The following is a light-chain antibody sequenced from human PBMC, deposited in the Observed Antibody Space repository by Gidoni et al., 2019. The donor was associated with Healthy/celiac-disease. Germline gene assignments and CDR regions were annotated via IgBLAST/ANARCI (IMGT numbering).Light chain of an antibody. V-gene: IGKV4-1*01. CDR3: QQYYSTLSLT. CDR1: QSVLYSANNKNY. Sequence: DIVITQSPASLAVSLGERATINCKSSQSVLYSANNKNYLAWYQQKPGQPPKLLIYWASTRESGVPDRFSGSGSGTDFTLTISSLQAEDVAVYYCQQYYSTLSLTFGGGTKVEIK. J-gene: IGKJ4*01. CDR2: WAS.